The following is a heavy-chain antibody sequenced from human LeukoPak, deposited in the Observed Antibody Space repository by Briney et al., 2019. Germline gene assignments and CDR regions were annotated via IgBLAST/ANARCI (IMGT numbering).Heavy chain of an antibody. CDR2: ISYDGSNK. CDR1: GFTFSSYA. V-gene: IGHV3-30*04. Sequence: PGGSLRLSCAASGFTFSSYAMHWVRQAPGKGLEWVAVISYDGSNKYYADSVKGRFTISRDNSKNTLYLQMNSLRAEDTAVYYCARDTQHTIFGVVIIQGPGYWGQGTLVTVSS. D-gene: IGHD3-3*01. J-gene: IGHJ4*02. CDR3: ARDTQHTIFGVVIIQGPGY.